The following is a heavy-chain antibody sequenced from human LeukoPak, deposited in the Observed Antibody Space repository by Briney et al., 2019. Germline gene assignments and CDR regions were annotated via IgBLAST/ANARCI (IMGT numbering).Heavy chain of an antibody. CDR3: ARRSMGYDSSGYYYGT. J-gene: IGHJ4*02. V-gene: IGHV5-51*01. CDR1: GYRFTSYW. CDR2: IYPGDSDT. D-gene: IGHD3-22*01. Sequence: GESLKISCKGSGYRFTSYWIGWVRQMPGKGLEWMGIIYPGDSDTRYSPSFQGQVTISADKSISTAYLQWSSLKASDTAMHYCARRSMGYDSSGYYYGTWGQGTLVTVSS.